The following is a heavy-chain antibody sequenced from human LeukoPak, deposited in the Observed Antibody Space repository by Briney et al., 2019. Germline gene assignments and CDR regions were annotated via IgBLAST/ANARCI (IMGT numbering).Heavy chain of an antibody. CDR1: GFTFSSYW. V-gene: IGHV3-7*01. J-gene: IGHJ5*01. CDR2: IKQDGSEK. D-gene: IGHD4-11*01. Sequence: PGGSLRLSCAASGFTFSSYWMNWVRQAPGKGLEWVANIKQDGSEKYYVDSVKGRFTTSRDNAKNSLYLQMNSLRAEDTAVYYCAKEGAYPIVTYDSWGQGTQVTVSS. CDR3: AKEGAYPIVTYDS.